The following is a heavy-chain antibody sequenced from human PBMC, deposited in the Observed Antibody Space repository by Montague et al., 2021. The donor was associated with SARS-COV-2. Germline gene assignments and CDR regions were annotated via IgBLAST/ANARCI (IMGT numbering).Heavy chain of an antibody. CDR2: IYYTGST. V-gene: IGHV4-39*07. J-gene: IGHJ6*02. D-gene: IGHD3-22*01. CDR3: ARDTRIAMLVVVTLSCLDV. Sequence: SETLSLTCTVSGGSISSSGYYWSWIRQPPGKVLEWIGSIYYTGSTYYNPSLKSRVTISVDTSKNQFSLKMSSATAADTAVYYCARDTRIAMLVVVTLSCLDVWGQGTPVTVSS. CDR1: GGSISSSGYY.